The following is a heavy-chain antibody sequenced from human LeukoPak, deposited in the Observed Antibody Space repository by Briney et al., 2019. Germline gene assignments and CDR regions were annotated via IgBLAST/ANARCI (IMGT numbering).Heavy chain of an antibody. Sequence: ASVKVSCKASGGTFSSYAISWVRQAPGQGLEWMGGIIPIFGTANYAQKFQGRVTITADKSTSTAYMELSSLRSEDTAVYYCAREVYYGSGSYGYWGQGTLVTVSS. D-gene: IGHD3-10*01. CDR1: GGTFSSYA. CDR3: AREVYYGSGSYGY. CDR2: IIPIFGTA. J-gene: IGHJ4*02. V-gene: IGHV1-69*06.